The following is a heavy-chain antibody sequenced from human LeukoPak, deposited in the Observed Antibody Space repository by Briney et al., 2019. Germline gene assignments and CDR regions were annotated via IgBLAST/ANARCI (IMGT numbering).Heavy chain of an antibody. V-gene: IGHV3-30-3*01. CDR3: ARGPFGVVIRYYFDY. D-gene: IGHD3-3*01. Sequence: PGGSLRLSCAASGFTFSSYAMHWVRRAPGKGLERVAVISYDGSNKYYADSVKGRFTISRDNSKNTLYLQMNSLRAEDTAVYYCARGPFGVVIRYYFDYWGQGTLVTVSS. CDR1: GFTFSSYA. J-gene: IGHJ4*02. CDR2: ISYDGSNK.